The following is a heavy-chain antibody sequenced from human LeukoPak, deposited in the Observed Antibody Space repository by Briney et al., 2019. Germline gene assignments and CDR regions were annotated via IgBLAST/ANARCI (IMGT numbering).Heavy chain of an antibody. Sequence: PGGSLRISCAASGFTFSSYAMSWVRQASGKGLASGSAICGSGGSTYYADSVKGRFTISRDNSKNTLYLQMNSLRAEDTAVYYCAKLTPRFLQLAHNWFDPWGQGTLVTVSS. CDR3: AKLTPRFLQLAHNWFDP. D-gene: IGHD5-18*01. J-gene: IGHJ5*02. CDR1: GFTFSSYA. V-gene: IGHV3-23*01. CDR2: ICGSGGST.